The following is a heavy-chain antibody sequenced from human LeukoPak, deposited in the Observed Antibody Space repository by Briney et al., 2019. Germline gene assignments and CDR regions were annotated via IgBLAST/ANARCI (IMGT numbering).Heavy chain of an antibody. CDR1: GFTFSSSA. CDR2: ISNNGGYT. V-gene: IGHV3-23*01. Sequence: GGSLRLSCAASGFTFSSSAMSWVRQAPGKGLEWVSAISNNGGYTYYADSVQGRFTISRDNSKSTLCLQTNSLRAEDTAVYYCAKQLGYCSDGSCYFPYWGQGTLVTVSS. CDR3: AKQLGYCSDGSCYFPY. D-gene: IGHD2-15*01. J-gene: IGHJ4*02.